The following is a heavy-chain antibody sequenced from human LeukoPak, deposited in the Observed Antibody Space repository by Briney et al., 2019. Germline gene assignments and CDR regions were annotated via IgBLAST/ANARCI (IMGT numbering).Heavy chain of an antibody. Sequence: ASVKVSCKASGYTFTSYDINWVRQATGQGLEWMGWMNPNSGNTGYAQKFRGRVTITRNTSISTAYMELSSLRSEDTAVYYCARGPSRWSGYYYFDYWGQGTLVTVSS. CDR3: ARGPSRWSGYYYFDY. J-gene: IGHJ4*02. D-gene: IGHD3-3*01. V-gene: IGHV1-8*03. CDR2: MNPNSGNT. CDR1: GYTFTSYD.